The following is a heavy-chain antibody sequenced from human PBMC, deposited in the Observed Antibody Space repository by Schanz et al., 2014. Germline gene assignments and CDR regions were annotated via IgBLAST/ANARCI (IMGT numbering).Heavy chain of an antibody. Sequence: QVQLQESGPGLAKPSQTLSLTCTVSGASISSGGYYWDWIRLLPGKGLEWIGYISYSGSTSFNPSLKSRLTMSVDTSKNQFSLRLSSVTAADTAVYYCARAPVTVGPYHYYMDVWGRGTTVTVSS. D-gene: IGHD4-17*01. CDR3: ARAPVTVGPYHYYMDV. CDR1: GASISSGGYY. V-gene: IGHV4-31*03. CDR2: ISYSGST. J-gene: IGHJ6*03.